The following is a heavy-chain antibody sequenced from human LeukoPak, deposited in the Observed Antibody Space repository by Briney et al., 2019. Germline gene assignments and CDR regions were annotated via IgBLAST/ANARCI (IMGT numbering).Heavy chain of an antibody. Sequence: GRSLRLSCGASGFTFSSYGVHWVRQAPGKGLEWVAVISDDGRKKYYADSVKGRITISRDNSKNTLYLQMNSLRAEGTAVYYCAKDSKNYAIDYWGQGTLVTVSS. V-gene: IGHV3-30*18. J-gene: IGHJ4*02. CDR1: GFTFSSYG. CDR3: AKDSKNYAIDY. D-gene: IGHD3-16*01. CDR2: ISDDGRKK.